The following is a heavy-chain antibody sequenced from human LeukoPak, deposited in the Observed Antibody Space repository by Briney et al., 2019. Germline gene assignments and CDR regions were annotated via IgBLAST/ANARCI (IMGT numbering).Heavy chain of an antibody. D-gene: IGHD3-10*01. V-gene: IGHV3-74*01. CDR3: ARDSGSGSYSEY. CDR1: GLTASSNW. J-gene: IGHJ4*02. Sequence: GGSLRLSCAASGLTASSNWMHWVRQGPGKGLVWVSRINPDGSDTSHADSVKGRFTISRDNAKNTLYLQMNSLRAEDTAVYYCARDSGSGSYSEYWGLGTLVTVSS. CDR2: INPDGSDT.